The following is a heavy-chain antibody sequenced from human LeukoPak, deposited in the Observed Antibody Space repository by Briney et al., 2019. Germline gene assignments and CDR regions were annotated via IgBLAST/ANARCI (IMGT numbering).Heavy chain of an antibody. D-gene: IGHD3-10*01. CDR3: ANPFYGSGPRGY. Sequence: LSGGSLRLSCAASGFTFSTYDMTWVRQAPGKGLEWVSAIGSSGSTYYADSVKGQFTISRDNSKNTLYLQMNSLRAEDTAIYYCANPFYGSGPRGYWGQGTLVTVSS. CDR1: GFTFSTYD. J-gene: IGHJ4*02. V-gene: IGHV3-23*01. CDR2: IGSSGST.